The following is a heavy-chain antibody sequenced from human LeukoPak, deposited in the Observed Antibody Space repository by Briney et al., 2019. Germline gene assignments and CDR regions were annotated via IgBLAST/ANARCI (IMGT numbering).Heavy chain of an antibody. CDR2: ISKSGSDT. D-gene: IGHD4-11*01. J-gene: IGHJ4*02. V-gene: IGHV3-11*05. Sequence: GGSLRLSCAASGFTFSDHYMTWIRQAPGKGLEWVSHISKSGSDTSYADSVKGRFTISRDNSRNTLYLQMNSLRADDTAVYYCAKDLDYTTYGYYSDYWGQGTLVTVSS. CDR1: GFTFSDHY. CDR3: AKDLDYTTYGYYSDY.